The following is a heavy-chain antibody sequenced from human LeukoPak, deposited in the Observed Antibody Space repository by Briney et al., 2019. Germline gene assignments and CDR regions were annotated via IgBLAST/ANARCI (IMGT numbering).Heavy chain of an antibody. J-gene: IGHJ4*02. D-gene: IGHD6-19*01. CDR3: TRAVAGHPD. CDR2: INHGGYT. CDR1: GVAFSNYY. Sequence: PSETLSLTCAVSGVAFSNYYWSWVRQSPRKGLEWIGEINHGGYTNYNPSLKSRVTMSIDTSKNQFSLMLTSVTAADTAVYYCTRAVAGHPDWGQGTLVTVSS. V-gene: IGHV4-34*01.